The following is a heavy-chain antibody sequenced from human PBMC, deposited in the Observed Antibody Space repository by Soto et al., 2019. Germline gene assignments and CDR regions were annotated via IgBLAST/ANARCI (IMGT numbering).Heavy chain of an antibody. CDR2: MNPNNGNT. Sequence: ASVKVSCKAAAYTFTSYDINWVRQATGQDFEWMGWMNPNNGNTAYAQKFQGRVTMTRDTSKSTAFMELSSLTSADTAVYYCARYKSNYYYGMDVWGQGTTVTVSS. CDR1: AYTFTSYD. CDR3: ARYKSNYYYGMDV. D-gene: IGHD1-20*01. V-gene: IGHV1-8*01. J-gene: IGHJ6*02.